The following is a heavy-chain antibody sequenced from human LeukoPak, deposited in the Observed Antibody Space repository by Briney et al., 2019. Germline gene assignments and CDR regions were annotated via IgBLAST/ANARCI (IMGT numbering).Heavy chain of an antibody. V-gene: IGHV3-66*01. J-gene: IGHJ4*02. CDR2: IYTGGTT. D-gene: IGHD6-13*01. CDR3: AGADASTWHGAKY. CDR1: EFTVSSDY. Sequence: GSLRLACAASEFTVSSDYMSWVRQAPGKGLEWVSLIYTGGTTYYADSVQDRFTISRDTSKNIVYLQMNSLSAEDTAVYYCAGADASTWHGAKYWGQGTLVTVSS.